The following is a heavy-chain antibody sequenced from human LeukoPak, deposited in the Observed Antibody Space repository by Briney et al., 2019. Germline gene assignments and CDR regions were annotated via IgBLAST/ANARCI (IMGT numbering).Heavy chain of an antibody. Sequence: PSETLSLTCTVSGGSISNGDYYWSWIRQPPGKGLEWIGYIYYSGSTYYNPSPKSRVTISVDTSKNQFSLKLSSVTAADTAVYYCARGGNWNYYFDYWGQGTLVTVSS. V-gene: IGHV4-30-4*08. CDR3: ARGGNWNYYFDY. D-gene: IGHD1-7*01. CDR2: IYYSGST. CDR1: GGSISNGDYY. J-gene: IGHJ4*02.